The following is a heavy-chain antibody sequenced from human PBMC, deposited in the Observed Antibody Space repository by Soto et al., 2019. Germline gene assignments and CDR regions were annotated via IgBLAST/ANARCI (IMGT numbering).Heavy chain of an antibody. J-gene: IGHJ4*02. CDR3: AKRSSSSPFDY. V-gene: IGHV3-23*01. CDR1: GFTFSSYA. CDR2: ISGSDDIT. Sequence: EVQLLESGGGLVQPGESLRLSCAASGFTFSSYAMSWVRQAPGKGLEWVSVISGSDDITYYADSVKGRFTISRDNSKHTLYLQMNSLRAEDTAVYYCAKRSSSSPFDYWGQGTLVTVSS. D-gene: IGHD6-6*01.